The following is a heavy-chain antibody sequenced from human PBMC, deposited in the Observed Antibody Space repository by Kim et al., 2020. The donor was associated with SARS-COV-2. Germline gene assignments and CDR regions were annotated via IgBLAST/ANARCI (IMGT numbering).Heavy chain of an antibody. CDR3: AKGSRSAYSRLDYFDW. CDR1: GFTFSNYA. D-gene: IGHD5-12*01. Sequence: GGSLRLSCAASGFTFSNYAMSWVRLGPGKGLEWVSSINGRAGGAYYAGSVKGRFTISRDNSKTSLNLQVNSLRAEATAVYYCAKGSRSAYSRLDYFDWWG. J-gene: IGHJ4*01. V-gene: IGHV3-23*01. CDR2: INGRAGGA.